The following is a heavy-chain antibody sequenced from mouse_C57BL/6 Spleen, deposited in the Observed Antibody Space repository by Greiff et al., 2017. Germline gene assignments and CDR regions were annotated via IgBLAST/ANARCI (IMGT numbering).Heavy chain of an antibody. D-gene: IGHD4-1*01. Sequence: QVQLQQPGAELVMPGASVKLSCKASGYTFTSYWMHWVKQRPRQGLEWIGEIDPSDSYTNYNQKFKGKSTLTVDKSSSTAYMQLSSLTSEDSAVYYCARWTGAYYLDYWGQGTTLTVSS. J-gene: IGHJ2*01. CDR3: ARWTGAYYLDY. CDR2: IDPSDSYT. V-gene: IGHV1-69*01. CDR1: GYTFTSYW.